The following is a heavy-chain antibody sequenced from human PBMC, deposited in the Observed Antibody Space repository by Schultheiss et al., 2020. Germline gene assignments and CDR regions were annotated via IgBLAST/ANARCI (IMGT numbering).Heavy chain of an antibody. J-gene: IGHJ6*03. V-gene: IGHV1-18*01. CDR3: ARDTYYYYYMDV. CDR2: ISAYNGNT. Sequence: ASVKVSCKASGGTFSSYAISWVRQAPGQGLEWMGWISAYNGNTNYAQKLQGRVTMTTDTSTSTVYMELSSLRSEDTAVYYCARDTYYYYYMDVWGKGTTVSVYS. CDR1: GGTFSSYA.